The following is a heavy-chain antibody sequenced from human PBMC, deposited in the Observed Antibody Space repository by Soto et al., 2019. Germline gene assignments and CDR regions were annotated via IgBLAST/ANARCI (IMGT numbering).Heavy chain of an antibody. CDR3: ATLNSFGSDY. D-gene: IGHD5-18*01. CDR2: IDSDGSGA. J-gene: IGHJ4*02. V-gene: IGHV3-74*03. Sequence: PGGSLRLSCAASGFTFSNFWMHWVRQAPGKGLVWASRIDSDGSGAMYADSVKGRLTISRDNAKSTLFLQMNSLRAEDTAVYYCATLNSFGSDYWGRGTLVTVPQ. CDR1: GFTFSNFW.